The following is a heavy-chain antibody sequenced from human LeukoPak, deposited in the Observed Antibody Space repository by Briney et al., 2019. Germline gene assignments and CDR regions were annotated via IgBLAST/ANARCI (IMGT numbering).Heavy chain of an antibody. Sequence: PGGSLRLSCAASGFTFSSYSMNWIRQPPGKGLEWIGEINHSGSTNYNPSLKSRVTISVDTSKNQFSLKLSSVTAADTAVYYCARYSSGWSARPSTFDYWGQGTLVTVSS. CDR1: GFTFSSYS. CDR3: ARYSSGWSARPSTFDY. D-gene: IGHD6-19*01. CDR2: INHSGST. J-gene: IGHJ4*02. V-gene: IGHV4-34*01.